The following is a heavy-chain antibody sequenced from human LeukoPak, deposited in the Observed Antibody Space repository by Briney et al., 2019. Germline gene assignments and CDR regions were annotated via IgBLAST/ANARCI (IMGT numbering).Heavy chain of an antibody. V-gene: IGHV3-7*01. Sequence: SGGSLRLSCKTSGFIFSSKWMTWVRQAPGKGLEWVANIKYDGSEKYYLDSVKGRFTISRDDAKNSLFLQMNSLRVEDTAVYYCARDGSREWPLGYWGQGTLVTVSS. CDR1: GFIFSSKW. J-gene: IGHJ4*02. CDR3: ARDGSREWPLGY. D-gene: IGHD3-10*01. CDR2: IKYDGSEK.